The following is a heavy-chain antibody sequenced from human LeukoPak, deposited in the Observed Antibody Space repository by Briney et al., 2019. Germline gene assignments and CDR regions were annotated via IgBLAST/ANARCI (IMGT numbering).Heavy chain of an antibody. CDR3: LRVNWAKFDY. D-gene: IGHD3-16*01. J-gene: IGHJ4*02. V-gene: IGHV4-38-2*01. Sequence: SETLSLTCAVSGYSISSGYYWGWIRQPPGKGLEWIGSIYHSGSTYYNPSLKSRVTISVDTSKNQFSLKLSSVTAADTAVYYCLRVNWAKFDYWGQGTLVTVS. CDR2: IYHSGST. CDR1: GYSISSGYY.